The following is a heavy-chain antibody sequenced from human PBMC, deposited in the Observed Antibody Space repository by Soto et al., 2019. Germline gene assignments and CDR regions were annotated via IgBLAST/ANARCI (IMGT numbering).Heavy chain of an antibody. CDR2: IYHSGST. V-gene: IGHV4-30-2*01. CDR1: GGSISSGGYS. J-gene: IGHJ4*02. CDR3: ARERAPMYYFDY. Sequence: SETLSLTCAVSGGSISSGGYSWSWIRQPPGKGLEWIGYIYHSGSTYYNPSLKSRVTISVDRSKNQFSLKLSSVTAADTAVYFCARERAPMYYFDYRGQGTLVTVSS.